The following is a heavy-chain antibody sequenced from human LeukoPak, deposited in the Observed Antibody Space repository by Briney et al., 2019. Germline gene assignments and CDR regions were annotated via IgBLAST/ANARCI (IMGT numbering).Heavy chain of an antibody. V-gene: IGHV3-7*03. CDR3: ARNNGMDV. CDR2: VNRDGSET. Sequence: GGSLRLSCAASGFASSSHWMTWVRQVPGRGPEWVANVNRDGSETYYLDSVKGRFTISKDNAKNSLYLQMNSLRAEDTALYHCARNNGMDVWGQGTTVIVSS. CDR1: GFASSSHW. J-gene: IGHJ6*02.